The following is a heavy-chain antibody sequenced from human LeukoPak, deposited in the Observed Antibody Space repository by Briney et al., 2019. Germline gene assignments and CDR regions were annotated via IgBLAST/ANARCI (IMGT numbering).Heavy chain of an antibody. J-gene: IGHJ3*02. V-gene: IGHV4-39*01. D-gene: IGHD3-16*02. CDR2: IYYSGST. CDR1: GGSISSCSYY. Sequence: SETLSLTCTVSGGSISSCSYYWGWIRQPPGKGLEWIGRIYYSGSTYYNPSLKSRVTISVDTSKNQFSLKLSSVTAADTAVYYCARRRMITFGGVIVIIGLAFDIWGQGTMVTVSS. CDR3: ARRRMITFGGVIVIIGLAFDI.